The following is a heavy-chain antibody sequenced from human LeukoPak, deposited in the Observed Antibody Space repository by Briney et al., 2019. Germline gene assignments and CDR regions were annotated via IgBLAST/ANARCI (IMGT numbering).Heavy chain of an antibody. CDR1: GGSISSTRYY. CDR3: ARHGIYYGLGSSYGLPNWFDP. J-gene: IGHJ5*02. D-gene: IGHD3-10*01. Sequence: SETLSLTCTVSGGSISSTRYYWGWIRQPPGKGLEWIGSIYYSGSTYYNPSLKSRVTMSVDRSKDQFSLKLSSVTAADTAVYYCARHGIYYGLGSSYGLPNWFDPWGQGTLVTVSS. CDR2: IYYSGST. V-gene: IGHV4-39*01.